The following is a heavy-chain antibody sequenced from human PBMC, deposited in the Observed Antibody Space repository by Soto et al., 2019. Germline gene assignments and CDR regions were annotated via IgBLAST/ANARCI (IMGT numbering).Heavy chain of an antibody. CDR2: IYYSGST. Sequence: SETLSLTCTVSGGSISSSSYYWGWIRQPPGKGLEWIGSIYYSGSTYYNPSLKSRVTISVDTSKNQFSLKLSSVTAADTAVYYCARYIQAAAGTGYYYYYYMDVWGKGTTVTVSS. CDR1: GGSISSSSYY. D-gene: IGHD6-13*01. V-gene: IGHV4-39*07. CDR3: ARYIQAAAGTGYYYYYYMDV. J-gene: IGHJ6*03.